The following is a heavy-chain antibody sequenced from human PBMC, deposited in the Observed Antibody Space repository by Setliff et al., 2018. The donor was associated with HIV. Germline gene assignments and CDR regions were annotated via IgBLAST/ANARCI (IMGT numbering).Heavy chain of an antibody. CDR1: GGSFSAYY. V-gene: IGHV4-34*01. CDR2: INHSGST. Sequence: SETLSLTCAVYGGSFSAYYWSWIRQPPGKGLEWIGEINHSGSTNYNPSLKGRVTISVDTSKNQFSLKLSSVTAADTAVYHCASRPYGSQYYYNIFFDYWGQGTLVTVSS. D-gene: IGHD3-10*01. J-gene: IGHJ4*02. CDR3: ASRPYGSQYYYNIFFDY.